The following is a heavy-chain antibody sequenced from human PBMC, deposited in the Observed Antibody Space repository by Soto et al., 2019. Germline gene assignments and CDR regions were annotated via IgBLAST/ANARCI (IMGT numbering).Heavy chain of an antibody. Sequence: ASVKVSCKASGYTFTGYYMHWVRQAPGQGLEWMGWINPNSGGTNYAQKFQGRVAMTRDTSISTAYMELSRLRSDDTAVYYCARLYGELENWFDPWGQGTLVTVSS. J-gene: IGHJ5*02. V-gene: IGHV1-2*02. CDR1: GYTFTGYY. CDR3: ARLYGELENWFDP. CDR2: INPNSGGT. D-gene: IGHD1-26*01.